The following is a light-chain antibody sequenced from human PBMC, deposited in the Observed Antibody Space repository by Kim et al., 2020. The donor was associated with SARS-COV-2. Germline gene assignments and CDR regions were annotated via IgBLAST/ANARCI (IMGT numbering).Light chain of an antibody. CDR3: AAWDDSLNGHVV. CDR2: SNN. V-gene: IGLV1-44*01. Sequence: QRFTISCSGSSSNIGSNTVNWYHQLPGTAPKLLIYSNNQRPSGVPDRFSGSKSGTSASLAISGLQSEDEADYYCAAWDDSLNGHVVFGGGTKLTVL. J-gene: IGLJ2*01. CDR1: SSNIGSNT.